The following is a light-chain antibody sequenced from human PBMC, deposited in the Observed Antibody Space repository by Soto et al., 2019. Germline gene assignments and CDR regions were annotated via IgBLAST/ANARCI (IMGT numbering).Light chain of an antibody. CDR2: EVS. J-gene: IGLJ2*01. V-gene: IGLV2-8*01. CDR1: SSDVGGYNY. Sequence: QSVLTQPPSASGSPGQSVTISCTGTSSDVGGYNYVSWYQQHPGKAPKLMIYEVSKRPSGVPDRFSGSKSGNTASLTVSGLQAEDEADYYCSSYAGSNNLGVFGGGIKVTVL. CDR3: SSYAGSNNLGV.